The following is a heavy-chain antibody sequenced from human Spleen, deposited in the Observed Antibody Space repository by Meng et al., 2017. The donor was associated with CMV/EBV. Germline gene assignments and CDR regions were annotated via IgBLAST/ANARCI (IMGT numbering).Heavy chain of an antibody. CDR3: ARGGEVVVPANNFDY. J-gene: IGHJ4*02. D-gene: IGHD2-2*01. V-gene: IGHV4-34*01. CDR1: GGSFSGYY. Sequence: SETLSLTCAVYGGSFSGYYWSWIRQPPGKGLEWIGEINHGGSTNYNPSLKSRVTISVDTSKNQFSLKLSSVTAADTAVYYCARGGEVVVPANNFDYWGQGTLVTVSS. CDR2: INHGGST.